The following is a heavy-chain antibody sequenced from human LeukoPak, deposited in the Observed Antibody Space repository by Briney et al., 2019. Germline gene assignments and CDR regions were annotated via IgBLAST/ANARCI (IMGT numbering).Heavy chain of an antibody. J-gene: IGHJ6*03. V-gene: IGHV3-30*18. CDR3: AKDRCSNGIGCLYYYMDV. Sequence: GGSLRLSCAASGFTFSNYNMNWVRQAPGKGLEWVAVISYDGSNKYYADSVKGRFTISRDNSKNTLYLQMNSLRAEDTAVYYCAKDRCSNGIGCLYYYMDVWGKGTTVTISS. CDR2: ISYDGSNK. CDR1: GFTFSNYN. D-gene: IGHD2-8*01.